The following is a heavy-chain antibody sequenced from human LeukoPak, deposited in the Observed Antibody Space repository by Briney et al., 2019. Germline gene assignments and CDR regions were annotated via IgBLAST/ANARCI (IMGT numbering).Heavy chain of an antibody. J-gene: IGHJ4*02. CDR3: ATEYCSSTSCYTDY. V-gene: IGHV1-2*02. Sequence: ASVKVSCKASGYTFTGYYMHWVRQAPGQELEWMGWINPNSGGTNYAQKFQGRVTMTRDTSISTAYMELSRLRSDDTAVYYCATEYCSSTSCYTDYWGQGTLVTVSS. CDR1: GYTFTGYY. D-gene: IGHD2-2*02. CDR2: INPNSGGT.